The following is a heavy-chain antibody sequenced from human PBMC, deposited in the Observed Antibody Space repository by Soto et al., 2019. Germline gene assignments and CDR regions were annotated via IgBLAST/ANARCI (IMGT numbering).Heavy chain of an antibody. J-gene: IGHJ4*02. V-gene: IGHV3-23*01. CDR1: GFTFSSYA. CDR3: ATIKGPTSRWYYFDY. CDR2: ISGSGGST. Sequence: GESLRLSCAASGFTFSSYAMSWVRQAPGKGLEWVSAISGSGGSTYYADSVKGRFTISRDNSKNTLYLQMNSLRAEDTAVYYCATIKGPTSRWYYFDYWGQGTLVTVSS. D-gene: IGHD2-8*01.